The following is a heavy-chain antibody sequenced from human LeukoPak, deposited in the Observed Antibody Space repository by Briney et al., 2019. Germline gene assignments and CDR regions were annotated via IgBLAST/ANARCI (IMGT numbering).Heavy chain of an antibody. CDR3: ARVRIVVVTASDFDY. D-gene: IGHD2-21*02. V-gene: IGHV4-4*02. CDR1: GGSISSSNW. J-gene: IGHJ4*02. Sequence: SGTLSLTCAVSGGSISSSNWWSWVRQPPGKGLEWIGEIYHSGSTNYNPSLKSRVTISVDKSKNQFSLKLSSVTAADTAVYYCARVRIVVVTASDFDYWGQGALVTVSS. CDR2: IYHSGST.